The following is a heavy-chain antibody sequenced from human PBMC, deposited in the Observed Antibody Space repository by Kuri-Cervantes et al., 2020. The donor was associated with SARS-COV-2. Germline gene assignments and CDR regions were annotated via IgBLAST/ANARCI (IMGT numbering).Heavy chain of an antibody. J-gene: IGHJ6*02. CDR2: SYHSGST. D-gene: IGHD3-3*01. CDR1: GGSISSSNW. CDR3: ASRLPRLRFPAGMDV. Sequence: SETLSLTCAVSGGSISSSNWCSLLRQPPGKGLEWIGESYHSGSTNYNPSLKSRVTISVDKSKNKFSLKLSSMTAADTDVYYCASRLPRLRFPAGMDVWGQGTTVTVSS. V-gene: IGHV4-4*02.